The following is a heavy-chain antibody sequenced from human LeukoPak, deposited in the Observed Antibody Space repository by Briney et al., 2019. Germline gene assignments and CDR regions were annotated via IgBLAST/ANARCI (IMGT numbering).Heavy chain of an antibody. V-gene: IGHV3-23*01. CDR1: GFTFSSYS. CDR3: AKREGSSSRHFDY. D-gene: IGHD6-6*01. CDR2: ISGTGVRT. Sequence: GGSLRLSCAASGFTFSSYSMNWVRQAPGQGLEWVSGISGTGVRTYYADSVKGRFSISRDNSKNTLYLQMNSLRAEDMAVYYCAKREGSSSRHFDYWGQGTLVTVSS. J-gene: IGHJ4*02.